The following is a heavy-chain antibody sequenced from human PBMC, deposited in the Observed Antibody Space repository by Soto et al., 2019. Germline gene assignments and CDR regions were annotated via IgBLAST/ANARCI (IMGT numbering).Heavy chain of an antibody. J-gene: IGHJ4*02. V-gene: IGHV4-31*03. D-gene: IGHD1-26*01. CDR2: IYYSGST. CDR3: AGIYSGSPGGTLRY. Sequence: QVQLQESGPGLVKPSQTLSLTCTVSGGSISSGGYYWSWIRQHPGKGLEWIGYIYYSGSTYYNPSLTSRATISVATSKNQFSLKLSSVTAADTAVYYCAGIYSGSPGGTLRYWGQGTLVTVSS. CDR1: GGSISSGGYY.